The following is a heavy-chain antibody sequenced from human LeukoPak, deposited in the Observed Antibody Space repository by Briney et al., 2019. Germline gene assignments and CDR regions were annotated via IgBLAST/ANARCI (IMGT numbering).Heavy chain of an antibody. V-gene: IGHV3-53*01. CDR2: IYSGGRT. J-gene: IGHJ4*02. CDR1: GFTFSSND. D-gene: IGHD3-22*01. Sequence: PGRSLRLSCAASGFTFSSNDMSWVRQAPGKGLEWVSVIYSGGRTFYADSVKGRFTISRDNSKNTLYLQMNSLRAEDTAVYYCAIYDSSGYYNYWGQGTLVTVSS. CDR3: AIYDSSGYYNY.